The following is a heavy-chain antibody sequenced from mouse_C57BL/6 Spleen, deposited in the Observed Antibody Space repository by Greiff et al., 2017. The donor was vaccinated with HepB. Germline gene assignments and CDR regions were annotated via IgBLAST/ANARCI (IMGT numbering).Heavy chain of an antibody. CDR1: GYTFTDYY. V-gene: IGHV1-26*01. Sequence: VQLKHSGPELVKPGASVKISCKASGYTFTDYYMNWVKQSHGKSLEWIGDINPNNGGTSYNQKFKGKATLTVDKSSSTAYMELRSLTSEDSAVYYCARSGIYYGILYAMDYWGQGTSVTVSS. D-gene: IGHD2-1*01. CDR3: ARSGIYYGILYAMDY. J-gene: IGHJ4*01. CDR2: INPNNGGT.